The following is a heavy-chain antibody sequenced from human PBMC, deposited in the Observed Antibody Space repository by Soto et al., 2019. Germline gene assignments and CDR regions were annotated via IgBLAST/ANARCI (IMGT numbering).Heavy chain of an antibody. Sequence: SETLSLTCTVSGGSISGYYWSWFRQPPGKGLEWIGYIYYSGSTTYTPSLKSRVTIAVDTSKNQFSLRLNSVTAADTAVYYCARLGGYYRNNWFDPWGQGTLVT. CDR2: IYYSGST. D-gene: IGHD3-22*01. CDR1: GGSISGYY. J-gene: IGHJ5*02. V-gene: IGHV4-59*08. CDR3: ARLGGYYRNNWFDP.